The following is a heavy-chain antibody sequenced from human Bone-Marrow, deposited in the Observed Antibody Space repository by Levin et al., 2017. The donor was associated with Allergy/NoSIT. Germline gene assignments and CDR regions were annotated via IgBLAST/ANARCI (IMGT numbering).Heavy chain of an antibody. J-gene: IGHJ4*02. CDR1: GFTFSSNW. V-gene: IGHV3-7*01. D-gene: IGHD1-26*01. CDR2: INKEGGDI. CDR3: TRNLGHYRLDS. Sequence: SCAASGFTFSSNWMTWVRQAPGKGLEWVATINKEGGDIVYVDSVKGRFTISRDNAKNSLYLQMSTLRVEDTAIYYCTRNLGHYRLDSWGQGTLVIVSS.